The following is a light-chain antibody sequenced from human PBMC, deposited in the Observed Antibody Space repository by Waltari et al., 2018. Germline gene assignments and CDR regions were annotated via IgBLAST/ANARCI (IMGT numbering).Light chain of an antibody. J-gene: IGKJ1*01. CDR1: QNINSF. CDR2: AAS. CDR3: QQSYSTWT. V-gene: IGKV1-39*01. Sequence: DIQMTQSPSSLSASVGDGVTITCRASQNINSFLNWYQQKPGRAPKLLIYAASSLHSGVPSRFSGSGSGTDYTLTISSLQPEDFATYYCQQSYSTWTSGQGTKVEIK.